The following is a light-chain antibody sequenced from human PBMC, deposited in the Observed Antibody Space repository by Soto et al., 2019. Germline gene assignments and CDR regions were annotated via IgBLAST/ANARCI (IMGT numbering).Light chain of an antibody. V-gene: IGKV3-20*01. CDR2: GAS. J-gene: IGKJ1*01. Sequence: EIVLTQSPGTLSLSPGERATLACRASQSVSSSYLAWYQQKPGQAPRLLIYGASSRATGIPDRFRGSGSGTDFTLTISRLEPEDFAVYYCQQYGSSPRTLGQGTKVEIK. CDR1: QSVSSSY. CDR3: QQYGSSPRT.